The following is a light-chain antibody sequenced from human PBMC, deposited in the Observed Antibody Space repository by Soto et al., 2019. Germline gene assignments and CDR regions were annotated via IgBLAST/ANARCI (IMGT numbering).Light chain of an antibody. Sequence: EIAMTQSPATLSVSPGERATLSCRASHSVSSNLAWYQQKPGQAPRLLIYGVSARASGIPARFSGSGSGTEFTLTISSLQSEDFAVYYCHQYNNWPLTFGGGTKVEIK. V-gene: IGKV3-15*01. CDR3: HQYNNWPLT. J-gene: IGKJ4*01. CDR1: HSVSSN. CDR2: GVS.